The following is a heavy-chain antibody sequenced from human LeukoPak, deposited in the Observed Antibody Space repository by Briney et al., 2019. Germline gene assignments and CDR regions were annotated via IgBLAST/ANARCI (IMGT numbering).Heavy chain of an antibody. CDR3: VRYGDY. CDR1: GESLSGYN. CDR2: ISHSGTT. Sequence: SETLSLTCAVYGESLSGYNWNWIRQPPGKGLEWIAEISHSGTTHYNPSLKSRVTISVDTSKNQFSLKLTSVTAADTAVYYCVRYGDYWGQGTLVTVSS. V-gene: IGHV4-34*01. J-gene: IGHJ4*02. D-gene: IGHD5-18*01.